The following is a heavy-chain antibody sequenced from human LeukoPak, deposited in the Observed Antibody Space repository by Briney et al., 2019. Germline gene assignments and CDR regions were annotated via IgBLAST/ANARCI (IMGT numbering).Heavy chain of an antibody. Sequence: PSETLSLTCTVSGGSISSYYWSWIRQPPGKGLEWIGYIYYSGSTNYNPSLKSRVTISVDTSKNQFSLKLSSVTAADTAVYYCARQVLVGAFFDYWGQGTLVTVSS. V-gene: IGHV4-59*08. J-gene: IGHJ4*02. CDR1: GGSISSYY. CDR2: IYYSGST. CDR3: ARQVLVGAFFDY. D-gene: IGHD1-26*01.